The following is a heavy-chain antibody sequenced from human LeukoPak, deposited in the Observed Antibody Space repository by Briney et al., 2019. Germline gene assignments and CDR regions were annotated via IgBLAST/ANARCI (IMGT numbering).Heavy chain of an antibody. CDR1: GYTFTSYY. J-gene: IGHJ6*03. CDR3: ARTGYSSGWITYYYYYYMDV. V-gene: IGHV1-8*02. CDR2: MNPNSGNT. Sequence: ASVKVSCKASGYTFTSYYMHWVRQAPGQGLEWMGWMNPNSGNTGYAQKFQGRVTMTRNTSISTAYMELSSLRSEDTAVYYCARTGYSSGWITYYYYYYMDVWGKGTTVTISS. D-gene: IGHD6-19*01.